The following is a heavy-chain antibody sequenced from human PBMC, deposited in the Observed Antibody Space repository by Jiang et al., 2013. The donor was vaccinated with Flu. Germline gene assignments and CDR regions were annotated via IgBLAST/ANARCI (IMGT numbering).Heavy chain of an antibody. J-gene: IGHJ4*02. Sequence: FSSYAISWVRQAPGQGLEWMGGIIPIFGTANYVQKFQGRVTITADESTSTAYMELSSLRSEDTAVYYCARDHCSGGSCYPYFDYWGQGTLVTVSS. CDR3: ARDHCSGGSCYPYFDY. CDR1: FSSYA. V-gene: IGHV1-69*01. CDR2: IIPIFGTA. D-gene: IGHD2-15*01.